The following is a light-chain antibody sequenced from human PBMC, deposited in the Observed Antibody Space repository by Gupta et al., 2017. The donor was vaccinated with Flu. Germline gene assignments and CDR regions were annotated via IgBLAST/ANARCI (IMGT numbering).Light chain of an antibody. J-gene: IGKJ2*01. CDR1: QSVSSSY. Sequence: EIVLTQSPRTLSLSAGERATLSCRASQSVSSSYLACYQQKPGQNPSRLIYGASSRPTGSQDRRSGSGAGTDVTLTTSRLEPEDVAVYYCQQYGSSTPHTFGQGTKLEIK. CDR2: GAS. CDR3: QQYGSSTPHT. V-gene: IGKV3-20*01.